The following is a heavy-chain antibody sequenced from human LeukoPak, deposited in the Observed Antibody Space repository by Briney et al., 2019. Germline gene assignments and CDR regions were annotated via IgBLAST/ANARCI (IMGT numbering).Heavy chain of an antibody. CDR1: GGSISSSSYY. CDR3: ARGGLYYYDSSGYYDY. D-gene: IGHD3-22*01. J-gene: IGHJ4*02. Sequence: PSETLSLTCTVSGGSISSSSYYWGWIRQPPGKGLEWIGSIYYSGSTYYNPSLKSRVTMSLDTSRNHFSLKLSSVTAADTAVYYCARGGLYYYDSSGYYDYWGQGTLVTVSS. CDR2: IYYSGST. V-gene: IGHV4-39*07.